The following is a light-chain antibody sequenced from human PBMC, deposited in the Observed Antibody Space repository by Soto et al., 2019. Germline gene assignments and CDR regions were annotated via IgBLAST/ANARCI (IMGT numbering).Light chain of an antibody. CDR3: SSYAGSNTYV. Sequence: QSALTQPPSASGSPGQSVSISCTGTSRDIGDYNYVSWYQQHPGKAPKLIIYEVSKRPSGVPDRFSASKFANTASLTVAGLQAEDVADYYCSSYAGSNTYVFGSGTKVTVL. V-gene: IGLV2-8*01. CDR2: EVS. J-gene: IGLJ1*01. CDR1: SRDIGDYNY.